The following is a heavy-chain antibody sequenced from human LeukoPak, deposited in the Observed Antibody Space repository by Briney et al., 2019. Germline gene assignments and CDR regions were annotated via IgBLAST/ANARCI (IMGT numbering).Heavy chain of an antibody. D-gene: IGHD6-19*01. Sequence: PGRSLRLSCAASGFSLSGNGMHWVRQAPGKGLEWVAVIWADGSSKYYADSVKGRFTISRDNSENTLYLQMNSLRAEDTAVCYCARDSGGSPFDIWGQGTMVTVSS. J-gene: IGHJ3*02. CDR3: ARDSGGSPFDI. V-gene: IGHV3-33*01. CDR2: IWADGSSK. CDR1: GFSLSGNG.